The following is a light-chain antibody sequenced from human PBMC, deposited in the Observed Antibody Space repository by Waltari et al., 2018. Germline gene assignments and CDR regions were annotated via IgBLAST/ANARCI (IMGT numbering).Light chain of an antibody. J-gene: IGLJ3*02. Sequence: QLVLTQSPSASASLGASVKLTCTLSSGHSSNVIAWLQQQPEKGPRYLMKVNSDGSHSKGDEIPVRFSGSGSGAERYLTISSLQSEDEADYYCQTGGHGTWVFGGGTKLTVL. CDR1: SGHSSNV. V-gene: IGLV4-69*01. CDR2: VNSDGSH. CDR3: QTGGHGTWV.